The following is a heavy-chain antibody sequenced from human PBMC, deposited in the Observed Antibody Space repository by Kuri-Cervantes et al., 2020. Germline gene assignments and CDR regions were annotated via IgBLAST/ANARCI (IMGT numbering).Heavy chain of an antibody. CDR3: ARASGFSNGWNTFDY. Sequence: SQTLSLTCAVYGGSFSGYYWSWIRQPPGKGLEWIGSIYYSGSTYYNPSLKSRVTISVGTSKNQLSLQLNSVTPEDTAVYYCARASGFSNGWNTFDYWGQGTLVTVSS. D-gene: IGHD6-19*01. CDR2: IYYSGST. CDR1: GGSFSGYY. J-gene: IGHJ4*02. V-gene: IGHV4-34*01.